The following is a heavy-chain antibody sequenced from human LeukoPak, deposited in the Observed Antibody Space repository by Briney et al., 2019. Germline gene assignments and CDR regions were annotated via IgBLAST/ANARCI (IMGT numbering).Heavy chain of an antibody. CDR2: INPNSGRT. Sequence: ASVKVSCKTSGYTFNDYYLHWVRQAPGQGLEWMGWINPNSGRTNYAPKFQGRFTLTTDTSISTAYMELSSLISGDTALYYCARDSSDILTGYYHFWGQGTLVTVSS. J-gene: IGHJ4*02. V-gene: IGHV1-2*02. CDR1: GYTFNDYY. CDR3: ARDSSDILTGYYHF. D-gene: IGHD3-9*01.